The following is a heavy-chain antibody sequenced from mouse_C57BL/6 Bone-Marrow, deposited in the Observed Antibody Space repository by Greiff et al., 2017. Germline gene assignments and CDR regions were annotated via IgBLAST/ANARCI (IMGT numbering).Heavy chain of an antibody. J-gene: IGHJ2*01. CDR2: IYPRSGNT. Sequence: VKLMESGAELARPGASVKLSCKASGYTFTSYGISWVKQRTGQGLEWIGEIYPRSGNTYYNEKFKGKATLTADKSSSTAYMELRSLTSEDSAVYFCARSTGTPGYWGQGTTLTVSS. V-gene: IGHV1-81*01. D-gene: IGHD4-1*01. CDR3: ARSTGTPGY. CDR1: GYTFTSYG.